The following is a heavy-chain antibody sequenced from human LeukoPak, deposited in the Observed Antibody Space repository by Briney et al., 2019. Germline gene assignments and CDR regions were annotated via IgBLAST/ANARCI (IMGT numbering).Heavy chain of an antibody. V-gene: IGHV3-30*04. J-gene: IGHJ5*02. CDR1: GFTFSSYA. CDR3: ARGTAVLLWFGAQSGLDP. D-gene: IGHD3-10*01. CDR2: ISYDGCNK. Sequence: GGSLRLSCAASGFTFSSYAMHWVRQAPGKGLVWVAVISYDGCNKYYADSVKGRFTISRENYKNTLYPQMNSLRAEDTAVYYCARGTAVLLWFGAQSGLDPWGQGTLVTVSS.